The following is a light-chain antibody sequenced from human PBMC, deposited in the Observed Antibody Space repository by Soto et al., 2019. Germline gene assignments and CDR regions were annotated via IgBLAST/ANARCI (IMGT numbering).Light chain of an antibody. CDR2: GLS. V-gene: IGKV3-15*01. CDR3: KQYYDWPT. CDR1: QRITT. Sequence: EIVMTQSPATLSLSPGEIATLSCRASQRITTVAWYQQKPGQAPRLLIYGLSIRAPGVPARFSVSGSGKEFTLTISSLQSEDFAVYFCKQYYDWPTFGQGTKVDI. J-gene: IGKJ1*01.